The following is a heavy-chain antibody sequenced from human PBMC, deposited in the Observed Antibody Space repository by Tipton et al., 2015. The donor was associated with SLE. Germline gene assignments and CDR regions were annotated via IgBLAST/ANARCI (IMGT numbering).Heavy chain of an antibody. V-gene: IGHV3-30*04. J-gene: IGHJ4*02. D-gene: IGHD3-9*01. CDR3: ARDPYYDFLTGQGLDY. CDR1: GFTFSRYT. CDR2: ISYDGSNK. Sequence: SLRLSCATSGFTFSRYTMHWVRQAPGKGLEWVALISYDGSNKYYADSVKGRFTISRDNSKNTLYLQMNSLRAEDTAVYYCARDPYYDFLTGQGLDYWGQGTLVTVSS.